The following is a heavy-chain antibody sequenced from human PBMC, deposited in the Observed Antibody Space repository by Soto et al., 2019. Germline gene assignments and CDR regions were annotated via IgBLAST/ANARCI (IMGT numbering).Heavy chain of an antibody. CDR3: TTLLWLGELPSFDI. V-gene: IGHV3-15*01. CDR1: GFTFSNAW. J-gene: IGHJ3*02. Sequence: EVQLVESGGGLVKPGGSLRLSCAASGFTFSNAWMSWVRQAPGKGLEWVGRIKSKTDGGTTDYAAPVKGRFTISRDDSKNTLYLQMNSLKTEDTAVYYCTTLLWLGELPSFDIWGQGTMVTVSS. D-gene: IGHD3-10*01. CDR2: IKSKTDGGTT.